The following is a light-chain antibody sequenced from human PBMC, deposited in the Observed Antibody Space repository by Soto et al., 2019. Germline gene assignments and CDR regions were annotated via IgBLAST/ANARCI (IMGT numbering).Light chain of an antibody. J-gene: IGLJ2*01. Sequence: QSALTQPRSVSGSPGHSVTLSCTGTSSDVGGYNYISWYQHHPGKAPKVMIYYVSKRPSGVPDRFSGSKSGNTVSRTISGLQAEDEADYYCCSDAGRNTWVFGGGTKLTVL. CDR2: YVS. CDR1: SSDVGGYNY. V-gene: IGLV2-11*01. CDR3: CSDAGRNTWV.